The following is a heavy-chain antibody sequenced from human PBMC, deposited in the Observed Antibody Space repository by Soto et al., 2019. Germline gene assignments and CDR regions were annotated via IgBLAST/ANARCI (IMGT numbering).Heavy chain of an antibody. CDR1: GFTFSDYG. CDR3: ARDRTFGSGSYNGPFAY. CDR2: IWFDGSNE. V-gene: IGHV3-33*01. D-gene: IGHD3-10*01. J-gene: IGHJ4*02. Sequence: QDQLVESGGDVVQPGWSLRLSCAASGFTFSDYGMHWVRQAPGKGLEWVAAIWFDGSNEDYADSVKGRFTISRDNSKNTLYLQLRSLRAEDTALYYCARDRTFGSGSYNGPFAYWGQGTLVTVSS.